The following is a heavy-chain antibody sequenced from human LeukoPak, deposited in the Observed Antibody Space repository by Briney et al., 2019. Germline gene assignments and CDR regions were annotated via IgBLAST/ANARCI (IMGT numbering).Heavy chain of an antibody. CDR3: AKDGSYYDILTGYHYFDY. V-gene: IGHV3-30*18. CDR2: ISYDGSNK. Sequence: GGSLRLSCAAFGFTFSSYGMHWVRQAPGKGLEWVAVISYDGSNKYYADSVKGRFTISRDNSKNTLYLQMNSLRAEDTAVYYCAKDGSYYDILTGYHYFDYWGQGTLVTVSS. J-gene: IGHJ4*02. D-gene: IGHD3-9*01. CDR1: GFTFSSYG.